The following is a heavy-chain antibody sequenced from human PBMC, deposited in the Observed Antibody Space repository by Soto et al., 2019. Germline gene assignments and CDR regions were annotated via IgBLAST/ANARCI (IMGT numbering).Heavy chain of an antibody. Sequence: GESLKISCAASGFTFSSYSMNWVRQAPGKGLEWVSSISSSSSYIYYADSVKGRFTISRDNAKNSLYLQMNSLRAEDTAVYYCAQNLPAAGSHYWGQGTLVTVSS. CDR2: ISSSSSYI. CDR1: GFTFSSYS. J-gene: IGHJ4*02. CDR3: AQNLPAAGSHY. V-gene: IGHV3-21*01. D-gene: IGHD2-2*01.